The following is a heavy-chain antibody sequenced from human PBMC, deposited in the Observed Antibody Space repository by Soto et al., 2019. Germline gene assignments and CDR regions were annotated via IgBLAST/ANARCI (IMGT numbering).Heavy chain of an antibody. CDR2: MSWDGSDE. CDR3: AKEGCSGGICYGFDY. D-gene: IGHD2-15*01. J-gene: IGHJ4*02. Sequence: QVQLVESGGGVVQPGRSLRLSCAASGFTFSSYGMHWVRQAPGKGLEWVAVMSWDGSDEFYEETVKGRFTVSSVNSRNTLYLPMNSLRPEDTAVYYCAKEGCSGGICYGFDYWGPGTLVTVSS. V-gene: IGHV3-30*18. CDR1: GFTFSSYG.